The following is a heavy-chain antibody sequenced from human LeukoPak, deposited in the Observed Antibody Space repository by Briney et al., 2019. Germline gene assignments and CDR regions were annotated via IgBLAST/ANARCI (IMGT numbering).Heavy chain of an antibody. D-gene: IGHD2-15*01. CDR2: IIPIFGTA. CDR3: ARDTARYCSGGSCAGEYFQH. J-gene: IGHJ1*01. V-gene: IGHV1-69*06. CDR1: GYTFISYA. Sequence: ASVKVSCKASGYTFISYAISWVRQAPGQGLEWMGGIIPIFGTANYAQKFQGRVTITADKSTSTAYMELSSLRSEDTAVYYCARDTARYCSGGSCAGEYFQHWGQGTLVTVSS.